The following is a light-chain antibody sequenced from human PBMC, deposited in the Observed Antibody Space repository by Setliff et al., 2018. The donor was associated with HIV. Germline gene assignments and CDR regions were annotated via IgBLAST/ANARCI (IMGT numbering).Light chain of an antibody. CDR2: EVN. V-gene: IGLV2-14*01. CDR1: SSDVGGYNY. CDR3: CSYVTSNYSYV. J-gene: IGLJ1*01. Sequence: QSALTQSASVSGSPGQSITISCTGSSSDVGGYNYVSWFQQYPGKAPKLMIYEVNNRPSGVSDRFSGSKSGNTASLTISGLQAEDEADYYCCSYVTSNYSYVFGTGTKVTVL.